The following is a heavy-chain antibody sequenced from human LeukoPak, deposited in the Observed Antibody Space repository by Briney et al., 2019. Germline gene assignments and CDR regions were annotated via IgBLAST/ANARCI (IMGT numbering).Heavy chain of an antibody. D-gene: IGHD4-17*01. V-gene: IGHV3-30*18. CDR2: ISYDGSNK. CDR1: GFTFSSYG. CDR3: AKDDGDYVELPVDYFDY. Sequence: PGGSLRLSRAASGFTFSSYGMHWVRQAPGKGLEWVAVISYDGSNKYYADSVKGRFTISRDNSKNTLYLQMNSLRAEDTAVYYCAKDDGDYVELPVDYFDYWGQGTLVTVSS. J-gene: IGHJ4*02.